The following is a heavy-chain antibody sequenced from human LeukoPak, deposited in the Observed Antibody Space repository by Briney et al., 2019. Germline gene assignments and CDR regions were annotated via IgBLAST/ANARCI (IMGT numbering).Heavy chain of an antibody. J-gene: IGHJ4*02. V-gene: IGHV3-7*01. CDR3: ARSGQGTSPC. Sequence: GGSLRLSCAASGFTFSLYWMSWVRQPPGKGLEWVANINEDGSEKYYVDSVKGRFTISRDNAKNSLYLQMNSLRVEDTAVYYCARSGQGTSPCWGQGTLVTVSS. CDR1: GFTFSLYW. CDR2: INEDGSEK. D-gene: IGHD1-7*01.